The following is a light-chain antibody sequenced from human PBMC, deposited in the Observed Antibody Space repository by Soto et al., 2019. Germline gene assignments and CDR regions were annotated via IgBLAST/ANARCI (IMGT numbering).Light chain of an antibody. Sequence: NFTLTQPHSVSESPGKTVIISCTRSSGSIASNYVQWYQQRPGSSPTTVIYEDNQRPSGVPDRFSGSIDRSSNSASLTISGLETEDEADYYCQSYDATNQVFGGGTKLTVL. V-gene: IGLV6-57*01. CDR3: QSYDATNQV. CDR1: SGSIASNY. CDR2: EDN. J-gene: IGLJ3*02.